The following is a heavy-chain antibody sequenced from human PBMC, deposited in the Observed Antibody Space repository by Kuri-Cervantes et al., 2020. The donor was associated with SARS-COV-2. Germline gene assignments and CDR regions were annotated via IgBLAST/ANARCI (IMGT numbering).Heavy chain of an antibody. D-gene: IGHD6-13*01. CDR1: GFTFSSYS. CDR2: ISSSSSYI. J-gene: IGHJ6*03. CDR3: ARDVAAGRAYYYYMDV. V-gene: IGHV3-21*01. Sequence: GESLKISCAASGFTFSSYSMNWVRQAPGKGLEWVSSISSSSSYIYYADSVKGRFTISRDNAKNSLYLQMNSLRAEDTAVYYCARDVAAGRAYYYYMDVWGKGTTVTVFS.